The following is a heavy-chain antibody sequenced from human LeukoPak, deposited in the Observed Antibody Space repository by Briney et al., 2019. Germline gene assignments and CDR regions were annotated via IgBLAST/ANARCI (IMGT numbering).Heavy chain of an antibody. CDR2: IYYSGST. CDR3: AREYYYDSSASTSAGAFDI. D-gene: IGHD3-22*01. Sequence: PSQTLSLTCTVSGGSISGGGYYWSWIRQHPGKGLEWIGYIYYSGSTYYNPSLKSRVTISVDTSKNQFSLKLSSVTAADTAVYYCAREYYYDSSASTSAGAFDIWGQGTMVTVSS. J-gene: IGHJ3*02. V-gene: IGHV4-31*03. CDR1: GGSISGGGYY.